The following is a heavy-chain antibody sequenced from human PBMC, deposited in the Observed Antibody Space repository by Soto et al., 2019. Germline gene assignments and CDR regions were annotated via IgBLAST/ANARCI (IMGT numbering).Heavy chain of an antibody. J-gene: IGHJ4*02. CDR1: GFTFSSYS. Sequence: SLRLSCAASGFTFSSYSMNWVRQAPGKGLEWASSISSSSSYIYYADSVKGRFTISRDNAKNSLYLQMNSLRAEDTAVYYCAREDDSSGYYYYFDYWGQGTLVTVSS. D-gene: IGHD3-22*01. CDR3: AREDDSSGYYYYFDY. CDR2: ISSSSSYI. V-gene: IGHV3-21*01.